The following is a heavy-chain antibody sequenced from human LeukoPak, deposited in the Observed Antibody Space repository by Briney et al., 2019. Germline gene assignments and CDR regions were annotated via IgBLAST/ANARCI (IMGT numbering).Heavy chain of an antibody. CDR3: AKLGYESPLSELNYFDY. Sequence: QAGGSLRLSCAASGFTFSSYDMTWVRQAPGKGLEWVSAISGSGGGVYYADSVKGRFTNSRDNSKNTLYLHLNSLRAEDTAVYYCAKLGYESPLSELNYFDYWGQGTLVTVSS. D-gene: IGHD3-16*01. J-gene: IGHJ4*02. CDR1: GFTFSSYD. V-gene: IGHV3-23*01. CDR2: ISGSGGGV.